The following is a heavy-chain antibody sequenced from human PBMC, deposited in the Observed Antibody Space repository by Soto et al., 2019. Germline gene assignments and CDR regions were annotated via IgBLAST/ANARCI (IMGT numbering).Heavy chain of an antibody. J-gene: IGHJ6*03. D-gene: IGHD5-12*01. V-gene: IGHV3-30*18. CDR3: AKDPYSGYDLIYYYYMDV. CDR2: ISYDGSNK. Sequence: PGGSLRLSCAASGFTFSSYGMHWVRQAPGKGLEWVAVISYDGSNKYYADSVKGRFTISRDNSKNTLYLQMNSLRAEDTAVYYCAKDPYSGYDLIYYYYMDVWGKGTTVTVSS. CDR1: GFTFSSYG.